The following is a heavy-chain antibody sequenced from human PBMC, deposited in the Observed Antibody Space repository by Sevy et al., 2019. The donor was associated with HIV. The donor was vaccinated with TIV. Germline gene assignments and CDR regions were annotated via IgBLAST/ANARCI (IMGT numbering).Heavy chain of an antibody. CDR1: GFTFSSYA. CDR3: ARDGEYCSSTSCYRSFDY. D-gene: IGHD2-2*01. Sequence: GSLRLSCAASGFTFSSYAMHWVRQAPGKGLEWVAVISYDGSNKYYADSVKGRFTISRDNSKNTLYLQMNSLRAEDTAVYYCARDGEYCSSTSCYRSFDYWGQGTLVTVSS. J-gene: IGHJ4*02. CDR2: ISYDGSNK. V-gene: IGHV3-30*04.